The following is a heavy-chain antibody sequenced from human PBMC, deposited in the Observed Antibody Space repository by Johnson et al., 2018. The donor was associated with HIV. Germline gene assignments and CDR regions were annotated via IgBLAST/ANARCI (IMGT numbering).Heavy chain of an antibody. CDR3: ARGTHNWNYHGENYAFDI. J-gene: IGHJ3*02. V-gene: IGHV3-11*04. CDR1: GFTFSDYS. Sequence: QVQLVESGGGLVTPGGSLRLSCAASGFTFSDYSMTWIRQAPGKGLEWVSYISATGSTIYYADSVKGRFTISRVNAKNSLYLQMNSLRAADTAVSYCARGTHNWNYHGENYAFDIWGQGSVVAVSS. CDR2: ISATGSTI. D-gene: IGHD1-7*01.